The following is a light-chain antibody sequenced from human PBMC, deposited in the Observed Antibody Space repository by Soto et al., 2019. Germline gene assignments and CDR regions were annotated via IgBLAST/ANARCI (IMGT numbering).Light chain of an antibody. CDR2: GAS. CDR3: QQYGSSPRT. J-gene: IGKJ1*01. V-gene: IGKV3-20*01. Sequence: EIVLTQSPGTLSLSPGERATLSCRASQSVSSSYLVWYQQKPGQPPRLLIYGASTRATGIPDRFSGSGSGTDFTITISRLEPEDFAVYYCQQYGSSPRTFGQGTKVEIK. CDR1: QSVSSSY.